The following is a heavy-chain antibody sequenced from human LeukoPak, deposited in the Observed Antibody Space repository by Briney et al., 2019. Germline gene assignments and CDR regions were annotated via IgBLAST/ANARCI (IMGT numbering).Heavy chain of an antibody. CDR1: GFTVSSNY. Sequence: GGSLRLSCAASGFTVSSNYMNWVRQAPGKGLEWVSVIYSGGTTYYADSVKGRLTISRDSSKNTLYLQMNNLRAEDTAVYYCARGGGVIFYYGMDVWGQGTTATVSS. D-gene: IGHD3-16*02. J-gene: IGHJ6*02. CDR3: ARGGGVIFYYGMDV. CDR2: IYSGGTT. V-gene: IGHV3-66*01.